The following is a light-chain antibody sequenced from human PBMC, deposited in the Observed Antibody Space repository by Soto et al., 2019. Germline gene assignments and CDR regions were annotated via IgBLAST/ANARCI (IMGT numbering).Light chain of an antibody. CDR2: AAS. Sequence: DIQMTQSPSTLSASVGDRVTITCRASQGIRNDLGWYQQKPGKAPKSLIYAASSLPSGVPSRFRGSGSGTEFTLTISRLQPDDFATYYCQQYDSSSWTFGQGTKVDIK. CDR1: QGIRND. J-gene: IGKJ1*01. CDR3: QQYDSSSWT. V-gene: IGKV1-17*01.